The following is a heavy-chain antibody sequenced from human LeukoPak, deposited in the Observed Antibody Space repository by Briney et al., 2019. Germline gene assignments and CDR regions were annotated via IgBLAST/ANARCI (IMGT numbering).Heavy chain of an antibody. J-gene: IGHJ4*02. CDR3: VRNLDY. Sequence: GGSLRLSCAASGXTVSSSYMSWVRQSPGKGLEWVSVIYSGGSTYYADSVKGRFTISRDNSKITLYLQMNSLRAEDTAVYYCVRNLDYWGQGTLVTVSS. CDR2: IYSGGST. CDR1: GXTVSSSY. V-gene: IGHV3-53*01.